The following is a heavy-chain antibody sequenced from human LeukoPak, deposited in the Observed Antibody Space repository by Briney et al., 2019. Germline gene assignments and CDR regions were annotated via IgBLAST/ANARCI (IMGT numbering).Heavy chain of an antibody. CDR2: IRGNADTT. Sequence: GGSLRLSCAASEFTFFTYSMSWVRQAPGKGLEWVSAIRGNADTTYYADSVKGRFTIFREYYNNMLYLQMNSLRVEDTAVYYCAKGHGDASGYYYFDSWGQGTLVTVSS. D-gene: IGHD3-22*01. V-gene: IGHV3-23*01. J-gene: IGHJ4*02. CDR1: EFTFFTYS. CDR3: AKGHGDASGYYYFDS.